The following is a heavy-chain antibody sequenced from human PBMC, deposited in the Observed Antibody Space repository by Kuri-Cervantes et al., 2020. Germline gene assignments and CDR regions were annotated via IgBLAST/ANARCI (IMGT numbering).Heavy chain of an antibody. CDR3: ARLSTAVTGI. D-gene: IGHD2-21*02. Sequence: GGSLRLSCAASGFTFSSYWMSWVRQAPGKGLEWVADINQDGSEKVYVDSLKGRFTISRDNAKNSLYLQLNSLTAEDTAVYYCARLSTAVTGIWGQGTLVTVSS. CDR2: INQDGSEK. J-gene: IGHJ4*02. V-gene: IGHV3-7*01. CDR1: GFTFSSYW.